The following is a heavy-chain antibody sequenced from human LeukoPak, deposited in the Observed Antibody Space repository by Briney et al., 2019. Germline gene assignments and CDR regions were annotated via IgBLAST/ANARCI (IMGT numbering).Heavy chain of an antibody. CDR2: INPNSGGT. CDR3: ARDHGGTTMFVDAFDI. Sequence: ASVKVPCKASGYTFTGYYMHWVRQAPGQGLEWMGWINPNSGGTNYAQKFQGRVTMTRDTSISTAYMGLSSLRSDDTAVYYCARDHGGTTMFVDAFDIWDQGTMVTVSS. CDR1: GYTFTGYY. J-gene: IGHJ3*02. V-gene: IGHV1-2*02. D-gene: IGHD3-3*01.